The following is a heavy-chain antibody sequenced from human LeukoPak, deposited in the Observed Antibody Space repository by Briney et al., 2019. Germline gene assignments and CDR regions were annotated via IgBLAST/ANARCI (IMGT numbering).Heavy chain of an antibody. D-gene: IGHD3-3*01. Sequence: PSETLSLTCTVSGGSISSGGYYWSWIRQHPGKGLEWIGYIYYSGSTYYNPSLKSRVTISVDTSKNQFSLKLSSVTAADTAVYYCARHKRYYDFWSGSEGRDHAFDIWGQGTMVTVSS. CDR1: GGSISSGGYY. V-gene: IGHV4-31*03. CDR3: ARHKRYYDFWSGSEGRDHAFDI. CDR2: IYYSGST. J-gene: IGHJ3*02.